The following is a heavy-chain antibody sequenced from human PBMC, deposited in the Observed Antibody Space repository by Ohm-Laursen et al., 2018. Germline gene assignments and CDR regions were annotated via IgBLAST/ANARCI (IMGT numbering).Heavy chain of an antibody. J-gene: IGHJ2*01. Sequence: ASVKVSCRASGYTFTSYDINWVRQATGQGLEWMGWMNPNSGNTGYAQKFQGRVTMTRNTSISTAYMELSSLRSEDTAVYYCARGRGVLWFGGDYWYFDLWGRGTLVTVSS. V-gene: IGHV1-8*01. D-gene: IGHD3-10*01. CDR2: MNPNSGNT. CDR3: ARGRGVLWFGGDYWYFDL. CDR1: GYTFTSYD.